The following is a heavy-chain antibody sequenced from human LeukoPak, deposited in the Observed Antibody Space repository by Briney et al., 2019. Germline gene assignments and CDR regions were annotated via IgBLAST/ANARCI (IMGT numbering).Heavy chain of an antibody. D-gene: IGHD5-12*01. J-gene: IGHJ4*02. CDR1: GYPFTSYG. CDR3: ARGGDSGYDSFDY. Sequence: ASVKVSCKASGYPFTSYGISWVRQAPGQGLEWMGWINTYNGNTNYAQILQGRVTLTRDTSTSTAYMELRSLRSEDTAVYYCARGGDSGYDSFDYWGQGTLVTVSS. V-gene: IGHV1-18*01. CDR2: INTYNGNT.